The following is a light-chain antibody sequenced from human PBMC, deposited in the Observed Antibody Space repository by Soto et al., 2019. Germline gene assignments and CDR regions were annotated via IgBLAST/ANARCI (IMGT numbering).Light chain of an antibody. V-gene: IGKV1-13*02. Sequence: IQMTQSPSSLSASVGDRVTITCRASQGISNYLAWYQQKPGKVPKILIYNADTLESGVPSRFSGSGYGTEFILTISSLQPDDFATYYCQQFSLYWAFGQGTKVDI. CDR2: NAD. J-gene: IGKJ1*01. CDR3: QQFSLYWA. CDR1: QGISNY.